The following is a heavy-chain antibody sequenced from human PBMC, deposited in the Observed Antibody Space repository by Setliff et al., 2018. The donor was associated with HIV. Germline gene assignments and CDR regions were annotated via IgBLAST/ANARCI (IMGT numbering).Heavy chain of an antibody. Sequence: LSLTYTVSGDSINSGNYYWSWIRQHPGKGLEWIGYIYYSGSTYYSPSLKSRVTISEDTSKNQFSLKMRSVTAADTAVYYCATSPAGEILGSRPFYFDYWGQGTLVTVSS. D-gene: IGHD3-10*01. CDR1: GDSINSGNYY. V-gene: IGHV4-31*03. CDR2: IYYSGST. CDR3: ATSPAGEILGSRPFYFDY. J-gene: IGHJ4*02.